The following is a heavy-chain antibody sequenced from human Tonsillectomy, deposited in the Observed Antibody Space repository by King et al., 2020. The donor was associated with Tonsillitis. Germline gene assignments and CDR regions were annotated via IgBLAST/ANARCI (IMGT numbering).Heavy chain of an antibody. D-gene: IGHD3-3*01. J-gene: IGHJ6*02. Sequence: EVQLVESGGGLIQPGGSLRLSCAASGFTFSSYAMNWVRQAPGKGLEWVSGISGSGGSTYYADSVEGRFAISRDNSKNTLYLQMNSLRDEDTAVYYCAKDRDFWSPHGMDVWGQGTTVTVSS. CDR1: GFTFSSYA. CDR3: AKDRDFWSPHGMDV. V-gene: IGHV3-23*04. CDR2: ISGSGGST.